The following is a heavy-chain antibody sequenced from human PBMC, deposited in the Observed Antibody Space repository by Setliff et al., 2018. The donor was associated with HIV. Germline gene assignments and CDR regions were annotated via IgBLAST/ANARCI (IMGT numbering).Heavy chain of an antibody. CDR3: ASHFGYCSSGYGRWFDP. J-gene: IGHJ5*02. CDR2: IRSKPYGETT. CDR1: GFTFGDYA. V-gene: IGHV3-49*04. Sequence: GGSLRLSCTTSGFTFGDYAMSWVRQAPGKGLEWVGFIRSKPYGETTHYASSVKGRFTISRDNAKNSLYLQMNSLRAEDTAVYYCASHFGYCSSGYGRWFDPWGQGTLVTVSS. D-gene: IGHD2-15*01.